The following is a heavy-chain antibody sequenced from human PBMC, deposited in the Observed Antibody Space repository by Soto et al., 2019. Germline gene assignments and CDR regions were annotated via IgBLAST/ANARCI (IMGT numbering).Heavy chain of an antibody. CDR3: ARARDGAAGRAAFDI. J-gene: IGHJ3*02. Sequence: GGSLRLSCAASGFTFSNYDMSWVRQAPGKGLEWVSAISGSGGSTYYADSVKGRFTISRDNSKNTLYLQMNSLRAEDTAVYYCARARDGAAGRAAFDIWGQGTMVTVSS. V-gene: IGHV3-23*01. D-gene: IGHD6-13*01. CDR2: ISGSGGST. CDR1: GFTFSNYD.